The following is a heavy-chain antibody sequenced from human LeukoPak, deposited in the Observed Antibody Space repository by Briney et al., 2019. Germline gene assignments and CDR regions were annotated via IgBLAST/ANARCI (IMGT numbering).Heavy chain of an antibody. Sequence: SETLSLTCTVSGGSISSYYWSWIRQPAGKGLEWIGRIYTSGSTNYNPSLKSRVTMSVDTSKNQFSLKLSSVTAADTAVYYCARSAGYYDILTGYYYYYYYMDVWGKGTTVTISS. CDR2: IYTSGST. V-gene: IGHV4-4*07. J-gene: IGHJ6*03. CDR1: GGSISSYY. D-gene: IGHD3-9*01. CDR3: ARSAGYYDILTGYYYYYYYMDV.